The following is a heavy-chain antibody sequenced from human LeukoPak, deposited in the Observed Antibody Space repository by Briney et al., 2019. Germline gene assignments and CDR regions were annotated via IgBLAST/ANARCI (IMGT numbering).Heavy chain of an antibody. V-gene: IGHV1-8*01. Sequence: GASVKVSCKASGYTFTSYDINWVRQATGQGLEWMGWMNPNSGNTGYAQKFQGRVTMTRNTSISTAYMELSSLRSEDTAVYYCAISSGYCSSTSCYAEIDYWGQGTLVTVSS. J-gene: IGHJ4*02. CDR1: GYTFTSYD. CDR3: AISSGYCSSTSCYAEIDY. CDR2: MNPNSGNT. D-gene: IGHD2-2*01.